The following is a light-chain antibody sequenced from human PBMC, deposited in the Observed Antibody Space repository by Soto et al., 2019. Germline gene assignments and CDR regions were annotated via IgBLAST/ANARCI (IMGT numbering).Light chain of an antibody. Sequence: QSVLTQPPSVSGAPGQRVTISCTGSSSNIGAGYDVHWSQQLPGTAPKLLIYGNSNRPSGVPDRFSGSKSGTSASLAITGLQAEDEADYYCQSYDSSLSGYVFGTGTKLTVL. CDR3: QSYDSSLSGYV. V-gene: IGLV1-40*01. J-gene: IGLJ1*01. CDR2: GNS. CDR1: SSNIGAGYD.